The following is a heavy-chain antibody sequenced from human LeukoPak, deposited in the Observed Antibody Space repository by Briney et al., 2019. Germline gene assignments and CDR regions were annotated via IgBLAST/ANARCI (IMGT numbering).Heavy chain of an antibody. CDR2: ISYDGSNK. CDR3: ARGIAATNYMDV. J-gene: IGHJ6*03. CDR1: GFTFSSYT. D-gene: IGHD6-13*01. Sequence: GGSLRLSCAASGFTFSSYTMHWVRQAPGKGLEWVAVISYDGSNKYYADSVKGRFTISRDNSKSTLFLQMNSPSAEDTAVYYCARGIAATNYMDVWGKGTTVTVSS. V-gene: IGHV3-30-3*01.